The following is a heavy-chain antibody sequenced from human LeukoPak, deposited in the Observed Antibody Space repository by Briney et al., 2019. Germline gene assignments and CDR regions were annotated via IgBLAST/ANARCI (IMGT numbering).Heavy chain of an antibody. CDR1: GDSFSSNSAA. CDR3: ARDREGYCSGGSCYSVWFDP. CDR2: TYYRSKWYN. V-gene: IGHV6-1*01. D-gene: IGHD2-15*01. J-gene: IGHJ5*02. Sequence: SQTLSLTCAISGDSFSSNSAAWNWIRQSPSRGLEWLGRTYYRSKWYNDYAVSVKSRITINQDTSKNQFSLQLNSVTPEDTAVYYCARDREGYCSGGSCYSVWFDPWGQGTLVTVSS.